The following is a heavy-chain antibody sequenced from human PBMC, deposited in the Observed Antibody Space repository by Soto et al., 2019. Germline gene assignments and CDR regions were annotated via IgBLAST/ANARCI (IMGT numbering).Heavy chain of an antibody. V-gene: IGHV4-59*01. CDR2: IYYSGST. J-gene: IGHJ6*03. CDR3: VSLYYYGPPRYY. Sequence: SETLSLTCTVSGGSTSSYYWSWIRQPPGKGLEWIGYIYYSGSTNYNPSLKSRVTISVDTSKNQFSLKLSSVTAADTAVYYCVSLYYYGPPRYY. D-gene: IGHD3-10*01. CDR1: GGSTSSYY.